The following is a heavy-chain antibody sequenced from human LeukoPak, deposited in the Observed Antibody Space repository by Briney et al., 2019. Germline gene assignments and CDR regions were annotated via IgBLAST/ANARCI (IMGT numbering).Heavy chain of an antibody. CDR2: ISSSSSYI. CDR3: ASWGSYRPNWFDP. Sequence: GGSLRLSCAASGFTFSSYSTNWVRQAPGKGLEWVSSISSSSSYIYYADSVKGRFTISRDNAKNSLYLQMNSLRAEDTAVYYCASWGSYRPNWFDPWGQGTLVTVSS. J-gene: IGHJ5*02. D-gene: IGHD3-16*02. CDR1: GFTFSSYS. V-gene: IGHV3-21*01.